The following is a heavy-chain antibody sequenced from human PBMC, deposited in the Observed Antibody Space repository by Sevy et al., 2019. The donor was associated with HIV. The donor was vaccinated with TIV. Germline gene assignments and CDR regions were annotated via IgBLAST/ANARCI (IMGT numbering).Heavy chain of an antibody. CDR3: ATSRSGYFDSSGYYIY. CDR1: GYSFTSHW. CDR2: IDPDDSDT. V-gene: IGHV5-51*01. Sequence: GESLKISCKGSGYSFTSHWIGWVRHMPGKDLEWMGVIDPDDSDTRYSSSFQGQVTFSADKSISTAYLQWSSLKASDTAMYYCATSRSGYFDSSGYYIYWGQGTLVTVSS. D-gene: IGHD3-22*01. J-gene: IGHJ4*02.